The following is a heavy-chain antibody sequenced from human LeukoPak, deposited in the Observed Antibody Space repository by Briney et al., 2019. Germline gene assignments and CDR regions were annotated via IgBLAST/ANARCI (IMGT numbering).Heavy chain of an antibody. CDR3: ASGPSTLVAPVAEYFQH. D-gene: IGHD4-23*01. Sequence: SGTLSLTCAVSGGSISSSNWWSWVRQPPGKGLEWIGEIYHSGSTNYNPSLKSRVTISVDTSKNHFSLNLSSATAADTAVYYCASGPSTLVAPVAEYFQHWGQGTLVTVSS. CDR2: IYHSGST. V-gene: IGHV4-4*02. CDR1: GGSISSSNW. J-gene: IGHJ1*01.